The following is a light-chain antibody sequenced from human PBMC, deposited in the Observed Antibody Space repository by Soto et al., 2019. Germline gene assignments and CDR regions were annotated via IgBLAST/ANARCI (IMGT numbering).Light chain of an antibody. J-gene: IGLJ1*01. CDR1: NIGSKS. CDR2: ADS. V-gene: IGLV3-21*02. CDR3: QVWDYDTDHFV. Sequence: ELTQAPSVSVAPGQTARIGCGGDNIGSKSVHWYQQRPGQAPVLVVYADSDRPSGIPERFSGSNPGNTATLTISRVEAGDEADYYCQVWDYDTDHFVFGPGTKVTAL.